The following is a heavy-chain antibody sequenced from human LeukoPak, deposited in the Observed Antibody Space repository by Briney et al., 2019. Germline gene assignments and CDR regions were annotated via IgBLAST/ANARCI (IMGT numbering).Heavy chain of an antibody. V-gene: IGHV1-46*01. Sequence: GESLKISCKGSGYSFTSYYMHWVRQAPGQGLEWMGIINPSGGSTSYAQKFQGRVTMTRNTSISTAYLELSSLRSDDTAVYYCARDDQLRLLGHTYNWFDPWGQGTLVTVSS. CDR3: ARDDQLRLLGHTYNWFDP. J-gene: IGHJ5*02. D-gene: IGHD4-17*01. CDR2: INPSGGST. CDR1: GYSFTSYY.